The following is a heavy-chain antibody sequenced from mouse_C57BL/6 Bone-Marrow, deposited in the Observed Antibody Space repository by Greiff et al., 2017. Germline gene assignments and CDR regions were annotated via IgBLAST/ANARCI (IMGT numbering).Heavy chain of an antibody. CDR1: EYEFPSHD. Sequence: EVKVVESGGGLVQPGASLKLSCESNEYEFPSHDMSWVRKTPEKRLELVAAINSDGGSTYYPDTMERRFIISRDNTKKTLYLQMSSLRSEDTALYYCARDDGYHWYFDVWGTGTTVTVSS. CDR3: ARDDGYHWYFDV. V-gene: IGHV5-2*01. D-gene: IGHD2-3*01. J-gene: IGHJ1*03. CDR2: INSDGGST.